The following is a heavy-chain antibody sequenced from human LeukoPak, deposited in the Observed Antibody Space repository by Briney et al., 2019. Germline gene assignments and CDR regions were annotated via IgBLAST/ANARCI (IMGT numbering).Heavy chain of an antibody. CDR3: ARSGSSGYYY. CDR1: GGSISSYY. Sequence: SETLSLTCTVSGGSISSYYCTCIRHPPGKGLEWIGYIHYSGSTNSNPSLKSRVSISVDTSKNQFSLKLSSVTAADTAVYYCARSGSSGYYYWGQGTMVTVSS. V-gene: IGHV4-59*01. J-gene: IGHJ4*02. CDR2: IHYSGST. D-gene: IGHD3-22*01.